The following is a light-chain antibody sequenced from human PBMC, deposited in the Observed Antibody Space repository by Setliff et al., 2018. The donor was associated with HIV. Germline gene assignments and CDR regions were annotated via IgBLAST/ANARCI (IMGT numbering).Light chain of an antibody. CDR2: EVT. V-gene: IGLV2-14*01. J-gene: IGLJ1*01. Sequence: QSVLTQPASVSGAPGQSITISCTGTSSDVGGYSYVSWYQQHPGKAPKLIIYEVTNRPSGVSNRFSGSKSGNTASLTISWLQAEDEADYYCSSYTSSNTSYVFGAGTKVTVL. CDR3: SSYTSSNTSYV. CDR1: SSDVGGYSY.